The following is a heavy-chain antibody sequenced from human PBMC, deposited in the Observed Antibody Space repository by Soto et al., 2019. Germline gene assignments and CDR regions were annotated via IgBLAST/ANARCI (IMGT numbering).Heavy chain of an antibody. D-gene: IGHD3-22*01. V-gene: IGHV1-3*01. CDR1: GYTFTSYA. CDR2: INAGNGNT. CDR3: ASSDSSGYFQVPLI. Sequence: GAPVKVSCKASGYTFTSYAMHWVRQAPGQRLEWMGWINAGNGNTKYSQKFQGRVTITRDTSASTAYMELSSLRSEDTAVYYCASSDSSGYFQVPLIWGQGTMVTVSS. J-gene: IGHJ3*02.